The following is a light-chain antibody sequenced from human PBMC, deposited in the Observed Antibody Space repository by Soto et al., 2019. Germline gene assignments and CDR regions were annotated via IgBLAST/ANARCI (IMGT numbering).Light chain of an antibody. CDR1: QSISANY. CDR3: HQYGVSPKP. CDR2: GVS. Sequence: EIVLTQSPGTLSLSPGERATLSCRASQSISANYLAWYQQKPGQAPRLLIYGVSIRATGIPDRFAGSGSGPDFTLTVSRLEPEDFAVYYCHQYGVSPKPFGQGTTVELK. V-gene: IGKV3-20*01. J-gene: IGKJ1*01.